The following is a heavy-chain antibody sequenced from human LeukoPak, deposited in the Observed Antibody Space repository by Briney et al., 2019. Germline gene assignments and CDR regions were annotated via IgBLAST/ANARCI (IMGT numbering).Heavy chain of an antibody. D-gene: IGHD3-3*01. CDR3: ARGGSYYDFWSGYYDYYYYMDV. V-gene: IGHV4-4*07. CDR2: IQASGST. J-gene: IGHJ6*03. CDR1: GGSISPYY. Sequence: SETLSLTYTVSGGSISPYYWSWIRQSAGKGLEWIGLIQASGSTNYNPSLKSRVTISVDKSKKQISLKLSSVTAADTAVYYCARGGSYYDFWSGYYDYYYYMDVWGKGTTVTVSS.